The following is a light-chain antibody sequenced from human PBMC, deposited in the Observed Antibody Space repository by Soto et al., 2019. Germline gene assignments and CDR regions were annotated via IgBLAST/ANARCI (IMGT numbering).Light chain of an antibody. J-gene: IGKJ1*01. Sequence: DIQMPQSPSSLSASVGDRVTITCRASQSISSYLNWYQQKPGKAPKLLIYAASSLQSVVPSRFSGSGSGTDFTLTISSLQPEDFATYYCQQRYSTLGTVGQGTKVESK. CDR1: QSISSY. CDR3: QQRYSTLGT. CDR2: AAS. V-gene: IGKV1-39*01.